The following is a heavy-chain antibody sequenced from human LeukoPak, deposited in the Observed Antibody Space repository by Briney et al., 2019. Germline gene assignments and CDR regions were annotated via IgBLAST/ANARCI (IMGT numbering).Heavy chain of an antibody. V-gene: IGHV1-2*02. Sequence: ASVKVSCKASGYTFTGCYMHWVRQAPGQGLEWMGWINPNSGGTNYAQKFQGRVTMTRDTSISTAYMELSRLRSDDTAVYYCARSITIFGVVKLMGAFDIWGQGTMVTVSS. CDR2: INPNSGGT. CDR3: ARSITIFGVVKLMGAFDI. D-gene: IGHD3-3*01. J-gene: IGHJ3*02. CDR1: GYTFTGCY.